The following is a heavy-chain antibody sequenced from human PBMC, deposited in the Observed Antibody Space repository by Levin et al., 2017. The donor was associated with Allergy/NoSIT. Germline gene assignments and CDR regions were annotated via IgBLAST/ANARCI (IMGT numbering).Heavy chain of an antibody. D-gene: IGHD3-22*01. V-gene: IGHV1-2*02. J-gene: IGHJ4*02. CDR3: ATPFSSGYYPECGY. CDR1: GYTFTGYY. CDR2: INPNSGGT. Sequence: ASVKVSCKASGYTFTGYYMHWVRQAPGQGLEWMGWINPNSGGTNYAQKFQGRVTMTRDTSISTAYMELSRLRSDDTAVYYCATPFSSGYYPECGYWGQGTLVTVSS.